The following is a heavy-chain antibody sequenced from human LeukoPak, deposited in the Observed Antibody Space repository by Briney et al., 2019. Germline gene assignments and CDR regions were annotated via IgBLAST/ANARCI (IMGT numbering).Heavy chain of an antibody. CDR1: GFTFSSYA. CDR2: ISGSGGST. J-gene: IGHJ4*02. D-gene: IGHD2-15*01. Sequence: PGGSLRLSCAASGFTFSSYAMSWVRQAPGKGLEWVSAISGSGGSTYYADSVKGRFTISRDNSKNTLYLQMNSLRAEDTAVYYCAKVSPRYCSGGSCSDFDYWGQGTLVTVSS. CDR3: AKVSPRYCSGGSCSDFDY. V-gene: IGHV3-23*01.